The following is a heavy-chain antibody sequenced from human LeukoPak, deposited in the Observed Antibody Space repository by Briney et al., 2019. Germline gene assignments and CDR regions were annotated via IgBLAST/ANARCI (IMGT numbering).Heavy chain of an antibody. J-gene: IGHJ3*02. D-gene: IGHD3-16*01. CDR3: ARRIWGADSQSHTFDI. CDR2: ISRTI. V-gene: IGHV3-11*01. CDR1: GFTFSDYY. Sequence: GGSLRLSRAASGFTFSDYYMGWIRQAPGKGLEWISYISRTIYYADSVEGRFTISRDNAKNSLYLQMNSLRAEDTAVYYCARRIWGADSQSHTFDIWGQGTMVTVSS.